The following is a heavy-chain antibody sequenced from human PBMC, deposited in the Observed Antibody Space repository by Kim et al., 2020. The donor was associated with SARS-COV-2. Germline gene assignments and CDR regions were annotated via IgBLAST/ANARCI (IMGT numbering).Heavy chain of an antibody. Sequence: SETLSLTCTVSGGSISSSSYYWGWIRQPPGKGLEWIGSIYYSGSTYYNPSLKSRVTISVDTSKNQFSLKLSSVTAADTAVYYCARFVVVVVIAMNSGDGCFDYWGQGTLVTVSS. J-gene: IGHJ4*02. D-gene: IGHD2-21*01. CDR2: IYYSGST. CDR1: GGSISSSSYY. V-gene: IGHV4-39*01. CDR3: ARFVVVVVIAMNSGDGCFDY.